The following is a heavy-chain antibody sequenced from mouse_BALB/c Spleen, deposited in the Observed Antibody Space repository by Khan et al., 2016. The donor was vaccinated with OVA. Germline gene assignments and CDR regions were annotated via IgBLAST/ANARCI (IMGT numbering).Heavy chain of an antibody. CDR3: AREAYRYDEYYFDY. Sequence: EVQLVESGGDLVKPGGSLKLSCAVSGFTFSSYVMSWVRQTPEKRLEWVASIGSGGTTAYPDSVKGRFPISRDTARNLMYLQMSSLRSEDTAMYYFAREAYRYDEYYFDYWGQGSTLTVSS. CDR1: GFTFSSYV. D-gene: IGHD2-14*01. J-gene: IGHJ2*01. CDR2: IGSGGTT. V-gene: IGHV5-6-5*01.